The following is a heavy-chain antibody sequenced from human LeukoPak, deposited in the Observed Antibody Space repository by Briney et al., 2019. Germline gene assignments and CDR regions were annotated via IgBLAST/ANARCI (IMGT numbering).Heavy chain of an antibody. V-gene: IGHV3-30*14. CDR3: ARARGSGWYFYFDS. CDR1: GFTFSSYA. D-gene: IGHD6-19*01. CDR2: ISYDGSNK. Sequence: PGGSLRLSCAASGFTFSSYAMHWVRQAPGKGLEWVAVISYDGSNKYYADSVKGRFTISRDNSKNTLYLQMNNLRAEDTAVYYCARARGSGWYFYFDSWGQGALVTVSS. J-gene: IGHJ4*02.